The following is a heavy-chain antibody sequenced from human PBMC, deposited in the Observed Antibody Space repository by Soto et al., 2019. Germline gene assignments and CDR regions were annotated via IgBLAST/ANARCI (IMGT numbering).Heavy chain of an antibody. CDR1: GFTFSDSY. CDR3: ARVSWREKYGMDV. Sequence: QVQLVESGGGLVKPGGSLRLSCAASGFTFSDSYMSWIRQAPGKGLEWISYITFSGNTVYYADSLKGRFTISRDNAKNSLYLQRNRLRAEDTAVYYCARVSWREKYGMDVWGQGTTVTVSS. V-gene: IGHV3-11*01. J-gene: IGHJ6*02. CDR2: ITFSGNTV.